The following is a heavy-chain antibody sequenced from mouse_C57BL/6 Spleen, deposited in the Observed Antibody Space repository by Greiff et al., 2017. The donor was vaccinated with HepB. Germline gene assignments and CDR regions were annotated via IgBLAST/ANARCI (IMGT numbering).Heavy chain of an antibody. J-gene: IGHJ4*01. D-gene: IGHD4-1*02. CDR2: ISSGSSTI. Sequence: EVKLMESGGGLAKPGGSLKLSCAASGFTFSDYGMHWVRQAPEKGLEWIAYISSGSSTIYYADTVKGRFTISRDNAKNTLFLQMTSLRSEDTAMYYCARPNWDDAMDYWGQGTSVTVSS. CDR1: GFTFSDYG. CDR3: ARPNWDDAMDY. V-gene: IGHV5-17*01.